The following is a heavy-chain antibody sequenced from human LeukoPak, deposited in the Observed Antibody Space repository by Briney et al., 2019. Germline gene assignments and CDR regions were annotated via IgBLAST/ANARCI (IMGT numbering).Heavy chain of an antibody. CDR2: ISAYNGNT. J-gene: IGHJ3*02. CDR1: GYTFTSYG. Sequence: ASVKVSCKASGYTFTSYGISWVRQAPGQGLEWMGWISAYNGNTNYAQKLQGRVTMTTDTSTSTAYMELRSLRSDDTAVYYCAKHCSSTSCYTFLDAFDIWGQGTMVTVSS. V-gene: IGHV1-18*01. CDR3: AKHCSSTSCYTFLDAFDI. D-gene: IGHD2-2*02.